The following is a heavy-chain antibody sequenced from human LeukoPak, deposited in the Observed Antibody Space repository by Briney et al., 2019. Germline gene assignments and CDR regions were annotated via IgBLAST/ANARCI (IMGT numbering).Heavy chain of an antibody. D-gene: IGHD1-1*01. CDR2: ISNRGRII. J-gene: IGHJ3*02. V-gene: IGHV3-11*01. Sequence: AGSLTLSCAASGFIFSDYYMSYIRQAPGEGLVWVSYISNRGRIIKYTDSVKGRFTISRDNTKNSLYLQMNSLRGEDTAVYYWGGGTGGVSAFDIWGQGTMVAVSS. CDR1: GFIFSDYY. CDR3: GGGTGGVSAFDI.